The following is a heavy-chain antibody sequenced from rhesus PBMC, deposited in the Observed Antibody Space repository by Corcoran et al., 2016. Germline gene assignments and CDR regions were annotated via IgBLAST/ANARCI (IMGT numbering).Heavy chain of an antibody. J-gene: IGHJ4*01. CDR3: ARRGSSSYGD. CDR1: GGSSIVGYD. Sequence: QLQLQASGPGLVKLQETLPLTCAVSGGSSIVGYDWRWNRQPPGKGLEWIGYIYGSSGRTNYKPSRKNRVTISKDTSKNQFSLKLSSVTAADTAVYYCARRGSSSYGDWGQGVLVTVSS. CDR2: IYGSSGRT. D-gene: IGHD6-43*01. V-gene: IGHV4-76*01.